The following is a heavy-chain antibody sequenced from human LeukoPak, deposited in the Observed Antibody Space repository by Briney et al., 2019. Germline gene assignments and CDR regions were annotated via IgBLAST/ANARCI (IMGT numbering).Heavy chain of an antibody. CDR2: INAGNGNK. CDR3: ARSSGYSYGYDY. J-gene: IGHJ4*02. Sequence: ASVTVTCKASGYTFTSYAIHWLRPAPGQRLDGMGLINAGNGNKKYSQKFQGRVTITRDTSASTAYMELSSLRSEDTAVYYCARSSGYSYGYDYWGQGTLVTVSS. CDR1: GYTFTSYA. D-gene: IGHD5-18*01. V-gene: IGHV1-3*01.